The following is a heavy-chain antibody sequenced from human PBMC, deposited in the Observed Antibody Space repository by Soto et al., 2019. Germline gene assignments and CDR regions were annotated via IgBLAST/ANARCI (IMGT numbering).Heavy chain of an antibody. CDR2: INPNSGGT. Sequence: GASVKVSCKASGYTFTGYYMHWVRQAPGQGLEWMGWINPNSGGTNYAQKFQGWVTMTRDTSISTAYMELSRLRSDDTAVYYCARGTSYSSSFHPTPPDWFDPWGQGTLVTVSS. D-gene: IGHD6-6*01. V-gene: IGHV1-2*04. CDR1: GYTFTGYY. J-gene: IGHJ5*02. CDR3: ARGTSYSSSFHPTPPDWFDP.